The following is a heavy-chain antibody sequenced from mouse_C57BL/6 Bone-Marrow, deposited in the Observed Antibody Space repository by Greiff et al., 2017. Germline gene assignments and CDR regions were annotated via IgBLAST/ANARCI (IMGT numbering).Heavy chain of an antibody. V-gene: IGHV5-4*03. CDR1: GFTFSSYA. CDR3: ARGGYGSSYWYFDV. CDR2: ISDGGSYT. J-gene: IGHJ1*03. Sequence: DVKLVESGGGLVKPGGSLKLSCAASGFTFSSYAMSWVRQTPEKRLEWVATISDGGSYTYYPDNVKGRFTISRDNAKNNLYLQMSHLKSEDTAMYYCARGGYGSSYWYFDVWGTGTTVTVSS. D-gene: IGHD1-1*01.